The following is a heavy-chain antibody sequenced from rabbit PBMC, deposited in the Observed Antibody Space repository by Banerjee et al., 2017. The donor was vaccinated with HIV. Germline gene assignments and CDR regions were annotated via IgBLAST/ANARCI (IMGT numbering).Heavy chain of an antibody. J-gene: IGHJ4*01. CDR1: GIDFNNYYY. CDR3: ARSSGYYLSYFNL. V-gene: IGHV1S45*01. Sequence: QEQLVESGGGLVTPGESLTLTCKASGIDFNNYYYMCWVRQAPGKGLERIGCIYTGSSSTYYASWAKGRFTISKTSSTTVTLQMTSLTAADTATYFCARSSGYYLSYFNLWGPGTLVTVS. CDR2: IYTGSSST. D-gene: IGHD1-1*01.